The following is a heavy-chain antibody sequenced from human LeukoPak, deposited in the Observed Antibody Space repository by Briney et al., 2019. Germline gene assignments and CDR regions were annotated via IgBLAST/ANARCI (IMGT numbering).Heavy chain of an antibody. Sequence: GGSLRLSCAASGFTFNSYSMNWVRQAPGKGLEWISYISSSSSTKHYADSVKGRFTISRDNSKNTLYLQMNSLRAEDTAVYYCARENYCSSTSCYGDRAYYYGMDVWGQGTTVTVSS. D-gene: IGHD2-2*01. V-gene: IGHV3-48*01. CDR2: ISSSSSTK. CDR1: GFTFNSYS. CDR3: ARENYCSSTSCYGDRAYYYGMDV. J-gene: IGHJ6*02.